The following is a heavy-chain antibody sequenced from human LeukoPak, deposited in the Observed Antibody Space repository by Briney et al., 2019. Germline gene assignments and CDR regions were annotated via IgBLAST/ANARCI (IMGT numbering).Heavy chain of an antibody. V-gene: IGHV4-59*08. CDR3: AALSPGYLNY. D-gene: IGHD3-9*01. J-gene: IGHJ4*02. CDR2: GYYSGTT. CDR1: GGSIKSNY. Sequence: SETLSLTCTVSGGSIKSNYWSWIRQPPGKGLEWIGYGYYSGTTNYNPSFKSRVTISLDTSKSQFSLKLSSVTAADTAVYYCAALSPGYLNYWGQGTLVTVSS.